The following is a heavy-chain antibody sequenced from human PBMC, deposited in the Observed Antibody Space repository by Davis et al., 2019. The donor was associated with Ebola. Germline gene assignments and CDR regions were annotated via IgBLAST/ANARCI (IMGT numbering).Heavy chain of an antibody. CDR2: ISSSGTI. V-gene: IGHV4-59*11. CDR3: YGLGV. Sequence: SETLSLTCTVSGGSINSHYWSWFRQPPGKRLEFIGYISSSGTISYRSSLKSRVTMSVDTSKNQFSLRVSSVTAADTAVYYVYGLGVWGQGTTVTVSS. J-gene: IGHJ6*02. CDR1: GGSINSHY.